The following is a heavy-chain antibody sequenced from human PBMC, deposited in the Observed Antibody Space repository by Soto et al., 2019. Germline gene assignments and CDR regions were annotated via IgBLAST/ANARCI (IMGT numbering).Heavy chain of an antibody. CDR1: EGTFDSYS. D-gene: IGHD6-13*01. V-gene: IGHV1-69*13. J-gene: IGHJ4*02. Sequence: SLKVSCKSSEGTFDSYSIAWVRQAPGQGLEWMGGIIPYYNTLNYAQKFQDRVTITADDSTNTVYMELSSLRSDDTAVYFCASGASRWYPYFFDSWAQGTLVTVSS. CDR2: IIPYYNTL. CDR3: ASGASRWYPYFFDS.